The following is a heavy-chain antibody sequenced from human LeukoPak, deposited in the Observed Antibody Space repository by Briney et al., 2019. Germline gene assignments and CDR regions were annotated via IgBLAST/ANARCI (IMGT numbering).Heavy chain of an antibody. CDR3: ARHSGGYYGLGALDF. Sequence: KTSETLSLTCTVSGGSISNHYWSWIRQPPGKGLEWIGCIYYTGSTIYNSSLKRRVTISIDTPRNQFSLKLNSVTAADTAIYYCARHSGGYYGLGALDFWGQGTMVTVSS. CDR1: GGSISNHY. V-gene: IGHV4-59*08. CDR2: IYYTGST. J-gene: IGHJ3*01. D-gene: IGHD3-10*01.